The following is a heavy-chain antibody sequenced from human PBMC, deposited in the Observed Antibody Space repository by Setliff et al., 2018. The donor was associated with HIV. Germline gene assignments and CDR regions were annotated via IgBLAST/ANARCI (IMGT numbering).Heavy chain of an antibody. V-gene: IGHV4-30-2*01. Sequence: PPETLSLTCIVSGGSITTGDSSWSWIRQPPGKGLEWIGYIYQSGSAHYNPSLKSRVTISLDGSKNQFSLSLTSVTAADTAVYYCARGRDYGSGSHYDAFDIWGQGTMVTVSS. J-gene: IGHJ3*02. CDR1: GGSITTGDSS. D-gene: IGHD3-10*01. CDR2: IYQSGSA. CDR3: ARGRDYGSGSHYDAFDI.